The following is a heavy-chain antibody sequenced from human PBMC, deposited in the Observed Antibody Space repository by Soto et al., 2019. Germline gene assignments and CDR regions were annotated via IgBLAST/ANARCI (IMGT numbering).Heavy chain of an antibody. Sequence: EVQLLESGGGLVQPGGSLRLSGAASGFPLSTYGMTWVRQAPGKGREWVSAITGTGGNTYYVDSVKGRFTSSRDNSKNMLYLQVNSLRVEDTAVYYCARIRGYWYGLDVWGQGTTVTVSS. CDR3: ARIRGYWYGLDV. CDR1: GFPLSTYG. J-gene: IGHJ6*02. V-gene: IGHV3-23*01. CDR2: ITGTGGNT.